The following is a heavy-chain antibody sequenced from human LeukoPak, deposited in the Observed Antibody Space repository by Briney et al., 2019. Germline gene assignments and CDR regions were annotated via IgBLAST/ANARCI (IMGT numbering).Heavy chain of an antibody. CDR3: ARAWQWLPLDS. D-gene: IGHD6-19*01. Sequence: PSETLSLTCTVSGGSISSYYWSWIRQPAGKGLEWIGRIHTSGSTNYNLSLKSRVTMSVDTSKNQFSLKVTSVTAADTAVYYCARAWQWLPLDSWGQGTLVTVSS. CDR2: IHTSGST. CDR1: GGSISSYY. V-gene: IGHV4-4*07. J-gene: IGHJ4*02.